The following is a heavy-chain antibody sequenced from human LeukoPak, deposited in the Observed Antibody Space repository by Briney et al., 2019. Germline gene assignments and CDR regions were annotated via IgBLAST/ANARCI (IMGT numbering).Heavy chain of an antibody. D-gene: IGHD2-8*02. Sequence: PGGSLRLSCAPSGFIFDHFGMNWVRQVPGKGLEWVSGINWDSTSTNYVDSVRGRFTIFRDNAKNSLYLQMNSLRVEDTAFYYCARDLKYCTGGMCYFTAVADSWGQGTLVTVSS. CDR1: GFIFDHFG. CDR3: ARDLKYCTGGMCYFTAVADS. J-gene: IGHJ4*02. CDR2: INWDSTST. V-gene: IGHV3-20*04.